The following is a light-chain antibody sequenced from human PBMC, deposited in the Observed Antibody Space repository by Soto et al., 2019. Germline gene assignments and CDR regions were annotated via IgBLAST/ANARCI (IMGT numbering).Light chain of an antibody. J-gene: IGLJ1*01. CDR1: SSDVGGSDH. CDR3: CSFAGTNSYA. V-gene: IGLV2-11*01. CDR2: DVT. Sequence: QSVLTQPPSVSGSPGQSVTISCTGTSSDVGGSDHVSWYQQHPGKAPKLIIYDVTKRPSGVPDRFCGSKSGNTASLTISGLQAEDEAVYYCCSFAGTNSYAFGTGTKVTVL.